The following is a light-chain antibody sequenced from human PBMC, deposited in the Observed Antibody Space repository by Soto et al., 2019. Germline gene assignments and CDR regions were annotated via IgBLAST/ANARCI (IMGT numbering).Light chain of an antibody. CDR2: NNN. V-gene: IGLV1-44*01. CDR3: AAWDDSLNGVL. CDR1: SSNIGSNP. Sequence: QSVLTQPPSASGTPGQRVTISCSGSSSNIGSNPVHWYQQLPGTAPKLLIHNNNQRPSGVPDRFSGSKSGTSACLAISGLQSEDEADYYGAAWDDSLNGVLFGGGTKLTVL. J-gene: IGLJ2*01.